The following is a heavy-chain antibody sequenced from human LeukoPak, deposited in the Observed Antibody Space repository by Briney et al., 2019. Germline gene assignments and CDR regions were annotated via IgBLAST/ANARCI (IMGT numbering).Heavy chain of an antibody. Sequence: GGSLRLSCAASGFTFSSYAMSWVRQAPGKGLEWVSTINNNGGSTSYADSVKGRFTISRDNSKNTLYLQMNSLRAEDTAVYYCAKPVTVSSPFDYWGQGTLVTVSS. V-gene: IGHV3-23*01. CDR1: GFTFSSYA. J-gene: IGHJ4*02. CDR2: INNNGGST. D-gene: IGHD3-10*01. CDR3: AKPVTVSSPFDY.